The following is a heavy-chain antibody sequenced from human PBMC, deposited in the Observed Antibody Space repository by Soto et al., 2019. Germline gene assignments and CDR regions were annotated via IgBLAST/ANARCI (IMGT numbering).Heavy chain of an antibody. D-gene: IGHD6-6*01. J-gene: IGHJ4*02. CDR3: AKGSIEYSSSFPDY. V-gene: IGHV3-23*01. CDR2: FSGSGAST. CDR1: GFTLSTYA. Sequence: GGSLRLSCAASGFTLSTYAMSWVRQAPGKGLEWVSGFSGSGASTYYADSVKGRFTISRDNSNNTLYLQMSSLRAEDTAVYYCAKGSIEYSSSFPDYWGQGTLVTVSS.